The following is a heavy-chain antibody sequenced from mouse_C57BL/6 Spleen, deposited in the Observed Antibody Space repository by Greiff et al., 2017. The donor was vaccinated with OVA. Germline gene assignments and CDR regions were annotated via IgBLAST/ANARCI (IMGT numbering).Heavy chain of an antibody. V-gene: IGHV1-61*01. Sequence: QVQLQQPGAELVRPGSSVKLSCKASGYTFTSYWMDWVKQRPGQGLEWIGNIYPSDSETHYNQKFKDKATLTVDKSSSTAYMQLSSLTSEDSAVYCCARKDTGFDYWGQGTTLTVSS. CDR3: ARKDTGFDY. CDR1: GYTFTSYW. CDR2: IYPSDSET. J-gene: IGHJ2*01.